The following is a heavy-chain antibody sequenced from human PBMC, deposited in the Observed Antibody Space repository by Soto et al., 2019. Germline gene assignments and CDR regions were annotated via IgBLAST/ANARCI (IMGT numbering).Heavy chain of an antibody. CDR3: ARDAPNTGPFDS. CDR1: GGSISSSNW. V-gene: IGHV4-4*02. Sequence: SETLSLTCTVSGGSISSSNWWSWVRQPPGKGLEWLGEIYHSGGTNYNPSLKSRLTISIDRSKNQFSLKLTSVTAADTAVYYCARDAPNTGPFDSWGQGTLVTVSS. CDR2: IYHSGGT. D-gene: IGHD7-27*01. J-gene: IGHJ4*02.